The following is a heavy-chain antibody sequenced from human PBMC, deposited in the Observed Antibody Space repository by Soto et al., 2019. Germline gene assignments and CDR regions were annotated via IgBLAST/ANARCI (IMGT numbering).Heavy chain of an antibody. D-gene: IGHD6-19*01. V-gene: IGHV1-69*13. Sequence: SVKVSCKSSGGTFSSYAISWVRQAPGQGLEWMGGIIPIFGTANYAQKFQGRVTITADESTSTAYMELSSLRSEDTAVYYCASGRMGSGGYLSYYYYGMDVWGKGTTVTFSS. CDR3: ASGRMGSGGYLSYYYYGMDV. CDR1: GGTFSSYA. CDR2: IIPIFGTA. J-gene: IGHJ6*04.